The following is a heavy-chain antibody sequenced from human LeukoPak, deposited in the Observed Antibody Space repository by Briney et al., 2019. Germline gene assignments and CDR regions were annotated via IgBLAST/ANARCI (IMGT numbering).Heavy chain of an antibody. CDR1: GGSVNCSSYY. D-gene: IGHD2-2*01. CDR2: IYYSGST. Sequence: ASETLSLTCTVSGGSVNCSSYYWGWIRQPPGKGLEWIGSIYYSGSTYYNPSLKSRLTISVDTSNNQFSLNLSSVTAADTAVYYCRIIYCKATNCYAKGDYWSQGTLVTISS. CDR3: RIIYCKATNCYAKGDY. J-gene: IGHJ4*02. V-gene: IGHV4-39*01.